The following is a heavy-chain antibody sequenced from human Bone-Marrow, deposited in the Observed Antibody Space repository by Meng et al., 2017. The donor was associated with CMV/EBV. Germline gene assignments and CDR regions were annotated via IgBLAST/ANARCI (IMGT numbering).Heavy chain of an antibody. CDR2: IIPILGIA. V-gene: IGHV1-69*02. J-gene: IGHJ5*02. CDR1: GGTFSSYT. Sequence: SVKVSCKASGGTFSSYTISWVRQAPGQGLEWMGRIIPILGIANYAQKFQGRVTITADKSTSTAYMELSSLRSEDTAVYYCARGVVVIAIRLSAWFDPWGQGTLVTVSS. D-gene: IGHD2-21*01. CDR3: ARGVVVIAIRLSAWFDP.